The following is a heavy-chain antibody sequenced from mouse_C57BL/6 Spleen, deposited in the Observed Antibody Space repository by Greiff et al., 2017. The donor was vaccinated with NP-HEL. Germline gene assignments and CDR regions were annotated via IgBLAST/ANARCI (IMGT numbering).Heavy chain of an antibody. CDR2: ISGGGGNT. Sequence: EVQRVESGGGLVKPGGSLKLSCAASGFTFSSYTMSWVRQTPEKRLEWVATISGGGGNTYYPDSVKGRFTISRDNAKNTLYLQMSSLRSEDTALYYCARLSHYYGSSLYWYFDVWGTGTTVTVSS. CDR1: GFTFSSYT. J-gene: IGHJ1*03. CDR3: ARLSHYYGSSLYWYFDV. D-gene: IGHD1-1*01. V-gene: IGHV5-9*01.